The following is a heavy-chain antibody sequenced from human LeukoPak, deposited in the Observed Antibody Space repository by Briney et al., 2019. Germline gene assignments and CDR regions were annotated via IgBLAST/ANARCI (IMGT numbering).Heavy chain of an antibody. CDR1: GFTFSNYA. J-gene: IGHJ3*02. V-gene: IGHV3-23*01. CDR2: ISGSGGST. CDR3: AKDVVVVVAAADAFDI. D-gene: IGHD2-15*01. Sequence: GGSLRLSCAASGFTFSNYAMSWVRQAPGKGLEWVSAISGSGGSTYYAGSVKGRFTISRDNSKNTLYLQMNSLRAEDTAVYYCAKDVVVVVAAADAFDIWGQGTMVTVSS.